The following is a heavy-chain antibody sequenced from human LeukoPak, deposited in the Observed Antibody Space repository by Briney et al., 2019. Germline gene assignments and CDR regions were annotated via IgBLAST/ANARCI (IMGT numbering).Heavy chain of an antibody. V-gene: IGHV5-10-1*01. Sequence: PGESLRISFKGSGYSFTTYWITWVRPMPGKGLEWMGTIDPSDSYTNYSPSFQGHVSISVDKSISTAYLQWSSLKASDTAMYYCARHLYGSVTYNVDYWGQGTLVTVSS. J-gene: IGHJ4*02. D-gene: IGHD3-10*01. CDR1: GYSFTTYW. CDR2: IDPSDSYT. CDR3: ARHLYGSVTYNVDY.